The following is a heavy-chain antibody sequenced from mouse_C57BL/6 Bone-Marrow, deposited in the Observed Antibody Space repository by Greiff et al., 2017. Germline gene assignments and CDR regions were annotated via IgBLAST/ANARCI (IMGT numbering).Heavy chain of an antibody. J-gene: IGHJ4*01. CDR3: ARAGFITTMDY. D-gene: IGHD1-1*01. CDR2: INYDGSST. V-gene: IGHV5-16*01. Sequence: EVKLVESEGGLVQPGSSMKLSCTASGFTFSDYYMAWVRQVPDKGLEWVANINYDGSSTYYLDSLKSRFIISRDNAKNILYLQMSSLKSEDTATYYCARAGFITTMDYWGQGTSVTGSS. CDR1: GFTFSDYY.